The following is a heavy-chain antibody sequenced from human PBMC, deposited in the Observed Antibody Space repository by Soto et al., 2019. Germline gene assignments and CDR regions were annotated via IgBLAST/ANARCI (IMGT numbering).Heavy chain of an antibody. CDR3: AKDSVVVVAATLDY. CDR2: ISGSGGST. V-gene: IGHV3-23*01. CDR1: GFTFSSYA. Sequence: EVQLLESGGGLVQPGWSLRLSCAASGFTFSSYAMSWVRQAPGKGLEWVSAISGSGGSTYYADSVKGRFTISRDNSKNTLYLQMNSLRAEDTAVYYCAKDSVVVVAATLDYWGQGTLVTVSS. D-gene: IGHD2-15*01. J-gene: IGHJ4*02.